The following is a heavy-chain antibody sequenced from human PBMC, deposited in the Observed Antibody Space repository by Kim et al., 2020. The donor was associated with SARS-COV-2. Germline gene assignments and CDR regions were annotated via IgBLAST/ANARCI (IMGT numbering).Heavy chain of an antibody. CDR2: T. V-gene: IGHV3-23*01. Sequence: TYYADSVKGRFTISRDNSKNTLYLQMNSLRAEDTAVYYCANTDTYGSGFDYWGQGTLVTVSS. CDR3: ANTDTYGSGFDY. J-gene: IGHJ4*02. D-gene: IGHD3-10*01.